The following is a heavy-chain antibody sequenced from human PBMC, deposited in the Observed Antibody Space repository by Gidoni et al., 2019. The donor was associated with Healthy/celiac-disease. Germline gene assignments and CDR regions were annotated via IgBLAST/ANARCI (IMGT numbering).Heavy chain of an antibody. J-gene: IGHJ6*02. CDR3: TTFGFTIFGVVMYPYYYYGMDV. CDR2: IKSKTDGGTT. D-gene: IGHD3-3*01. Sequence: EVQLVESGGGLVKPGGSLRLFCAASGFTFSNAWMSWVCQAPGKGLEWVGRIKSKTDGGTTGYAAPVKGRFTISRDDSKNTLYLQMNSLKTEDTAVYYCTTFGFTIFGVVMYPYYYYGMDVWGQGTTVTVSS. CDR1: GFTFSNAW. V-gene: IGHV3-15*01.